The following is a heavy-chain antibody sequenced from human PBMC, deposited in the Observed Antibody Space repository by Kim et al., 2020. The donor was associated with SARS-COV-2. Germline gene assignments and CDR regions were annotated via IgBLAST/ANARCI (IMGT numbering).Heavy chain of an antibody. J-gene: IGHJ5*02. D-gene: IGHD3-9*01. V-gene: IGHV4-31*03. Sequence: SETLSLTCTVSGGSISSGGYYWSWIRQHPGKGLEWIGYIYYSGSTYYNPSPKSRVTISVDTSKNQFSLKLSSVTAADTAVYYCAGDSKGTIFPWGQGTLVTVSS. CDR3: AGDSKGTIFP. CDR1: GGSISSGGYY. CDR2: IYYSGST.